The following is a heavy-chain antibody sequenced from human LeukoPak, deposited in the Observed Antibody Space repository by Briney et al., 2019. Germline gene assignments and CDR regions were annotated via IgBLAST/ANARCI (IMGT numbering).Heavy chain of an antibody. V-gene: IGHV3-30*03. D-gene: IGHD3-22*01. CDR1: GFTFSSYG. Sequence: GGSLRLSCAASGFTFSSYGMHWVRQAPGKGLEWVAVISYDGSNKYYADSVKGRFTISRDNSKNTLYLQMNSLRAEDTAVYYCATDYYYDSSGLGYYYYYYMDVWGKGTTVTVSS. J-gene: IGHJ6*03. CDR3: ATDYYYDSSGLGYYYYYYMDV. CDR2: ISYDGSNK.